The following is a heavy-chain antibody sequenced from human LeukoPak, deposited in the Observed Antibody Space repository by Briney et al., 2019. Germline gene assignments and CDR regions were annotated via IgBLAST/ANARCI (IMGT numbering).Heavy chain of an antibody. CDR2: IYSGGSK. V-gene: IGHV3-53*01. Sequence: GGSLRLSCAASGFTFNGYSMNWVRQAPGKGLEWVSVIYSGGSKYYADSVKGRFTISRDNSKNTLYLQMNSLRAEDTAVYYCARVLSGRGSLYSYYYYMDVWGKGTTVTISS. CDR3: ARVLSGRGSLYSYYYYMDV. D-gene: IGHD3-10*01. J-gene: IGHJ6*03. CDR1: GFTFNGYS.